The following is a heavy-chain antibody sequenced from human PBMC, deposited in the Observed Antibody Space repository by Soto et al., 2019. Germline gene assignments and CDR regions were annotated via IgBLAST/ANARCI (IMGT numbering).Heavy chain of an antibody. Sequence: EVQLVESGGGLVKPGGSLRLSCAGSGFTFSNVWMNWVRQAPGKGLEWVGRIKSETDGGTIDYAAPVKGRFTISRDDSNTTLYLQMNSLKTEDAATYYCTLLALKYNSDWYPLSDWGQGTRVTVSS. J-gene: IGHJ4*02. CDR3: TLLALKYNSDWYPLSD. CDR2: IKSETDGGTI. CDR1: GFTFSNVW. D-gene: IGHD6-19*01. V-gene: IGHV3-15*07.